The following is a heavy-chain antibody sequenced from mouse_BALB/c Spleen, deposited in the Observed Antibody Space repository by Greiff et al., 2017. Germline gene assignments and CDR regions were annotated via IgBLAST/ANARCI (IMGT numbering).Heavy chain of an antibody. CDR1: GFTFSSFG. CDR2: ISSGSSTI. Sequence: EVMLVESGGGLVQPGGSRKLSCAASGFTFSSFGMHWVRQAPEKGLEWVAYISSGSSTIYYADTVKGRFTITRDNPKNTLFLQMTSLRSEDTAMYYCARSSYDNYGDYAMDYWGQGTSVTVSS. D-gene: IGHD2-1*01. CDR3: ARSSYDNYGDYAMDY. J-gene: IGHJ4*01. V-gene: IGHV5-17*02.